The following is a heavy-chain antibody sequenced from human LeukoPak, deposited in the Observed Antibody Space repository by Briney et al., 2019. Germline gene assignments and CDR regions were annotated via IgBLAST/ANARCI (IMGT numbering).Heavy chain of an antibody. Sequence: PGGSLRLSCAASGFTFSSYAMSWVRQAPGKGLEWVSAISGSGGSTYYADSVKGRFTISRDNSKNTLYLQMNSLRAEDTAVYYCAKGDDVVVVPAAMKGFEYFQHWGQGTLVTVSS. V-gene: IGHV3-23*01. J-gene: IGHJ1*01. CDR1: GFTFSSYA. CDR2: ISGSGGST. D-gene: IGHD2-2*01. CDR3: AKGDDVVVVPAAMKGFEYFQH.